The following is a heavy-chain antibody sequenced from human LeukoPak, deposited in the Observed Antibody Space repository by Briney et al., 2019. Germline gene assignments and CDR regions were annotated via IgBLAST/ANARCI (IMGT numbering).Heavy chain of an antibody. CDR2: ISSSSSTI. J-gene: IGHJ4*02. CDR3: ATLGAGRGY. V-gene: IGHV3-48*04. D-gene: IGHD1-26*01. CDR1: GFTFSSYS. Sequence: PGGSLRLSCAASGFTFSSYSMNWVRQAPGKGLEWVSYISSSSSTIYYADSVKGRFTISRDNAKNSLYLQMNSLRAEDTAVYYCATLGAGRGYWGQGTLVTVSS.